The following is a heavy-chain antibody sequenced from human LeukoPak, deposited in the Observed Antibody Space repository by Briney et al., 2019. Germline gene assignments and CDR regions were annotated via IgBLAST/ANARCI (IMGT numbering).Heavy chain of an antibody. V-gene: IGHV4-59*01. J-gene: IGHJ4*02. CDR1: GGSISSYY. CDR3: ARVRMVRGVMGFDY. D-gene: IGHD3-10*01. CDR2: IYYSGST. Sequence: SETLSLTCTVSGGSISSYYWSWIRQPPGQGLEWIGYIYYSGSTNYNPSLKSRVTISVDTSKNQFSLKLSSVTAADTAVYYCARVRMVRGVMGFDYWGQGTLVTVSS.